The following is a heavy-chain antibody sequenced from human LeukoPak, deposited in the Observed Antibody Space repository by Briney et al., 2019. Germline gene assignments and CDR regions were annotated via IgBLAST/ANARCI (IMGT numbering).Heavy chain of an antibody. CDR3: AKDGGDYGDTDY. CDR1: GFSFSTYA. V-gene: IGHV3-30*18. D-gene: IGHD4-17*01. J-gene: IGHJ4*02. Sequence: GSLRLSCAASGFSFSTYAMHWVRQASGKGLEWVAIISYDGNTKYYAESVKGRFTISRDNSKNTLYLQMNSLRTEDTAVFYCAKDGGDYGDTDYWGQGTLVTVSS. CDR2: ISYDGNTK.